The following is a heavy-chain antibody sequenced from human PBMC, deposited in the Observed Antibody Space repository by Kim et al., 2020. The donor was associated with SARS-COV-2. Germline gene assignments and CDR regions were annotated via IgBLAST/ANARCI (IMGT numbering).Heavy chain of an antibody. J-gene: IGHJ4*02. CDR1: GGSFSGYY. V-gene: IGHV4-34*01. CDR2: INHSGST. Sequence: SETLSLTCAVYGGSFSGYYWSWIRQPPGKGLEWIGEINHSGSTNYNPSLKSRVTISVDTSKNQFSLKLSSVTAADTAVYYCARGREEATPIYYFDYWGQGTLVTVSS. D-gene: IGHD1-26*01. CDR3: ARGREEATPIYYFDY.